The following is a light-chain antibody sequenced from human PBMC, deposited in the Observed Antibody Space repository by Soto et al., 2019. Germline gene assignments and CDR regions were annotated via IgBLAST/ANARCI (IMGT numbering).Light chain of an antibody. J-gene: IGKJ4*01. Sequence: DIQMTQSPSSLSASVGDRVTITCQASQDISNYLNWYQQKPGKAPKLLIYDASNLETGVPSRFSESGSGTDFTFTISSLQPEDIATYYCQQYDNLPLTIGGGTKVEIK. V-gene: IGKV1-33*01. CDR3: QQYDNLPLT. CDR2: DAS. CDR1: QDISNY.